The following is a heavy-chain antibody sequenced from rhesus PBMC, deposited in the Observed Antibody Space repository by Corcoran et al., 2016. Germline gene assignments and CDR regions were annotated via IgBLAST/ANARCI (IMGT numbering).Heavy chain of an antibody. D-gene: IGHD4-4*01. CDR3: ARDGETLVDPFDY. Sequence: QVQLQESGPGLVKPSETLSLTCTVSGGSISDSYYWNWIRQHPGKGLEWMGRIYGRCGTTPPHPALKRRVPISKDTSKNQFSLKLNSVTAADTAVYYCARDGETLVDPFDYWGQGVLVTVSS. CDR2: IYGRCGTT. V-gene: IGHV4S7*01. J-gene: IGHJ4*01. CDR1: GGSISDSYY.